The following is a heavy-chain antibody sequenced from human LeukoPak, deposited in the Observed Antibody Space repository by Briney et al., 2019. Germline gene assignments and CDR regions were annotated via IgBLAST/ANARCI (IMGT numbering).Heavy chain of an antibody. CDR2: ISSSSSYI. V-gene: IGHV3-21*01. CDR1: GFTFSSYS. Sequence: GGSLRLSCAASGFTFSSYSMNWVRQAPGKGLEWVSSISSSSSYIYYADSVEGRFTISRDNAKNSLYLQMNSLRAEDTAVYYCARVRQWLDFDYWGQGTLVTVSS. J-gene: IGHJ4*02. D-gene: IGHD6-19*01. CDR3: ARVRQWLDFDY.